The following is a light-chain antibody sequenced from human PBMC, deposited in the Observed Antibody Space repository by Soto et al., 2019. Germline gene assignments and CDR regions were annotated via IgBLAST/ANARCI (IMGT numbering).Light chain of an antibody. J-gene: IGKJ1*01. CDR2: DAS. Sequence: EIVLTQSPATLSLSPGDRATLSCRASQSVSSYLAWYQQKPGQAPRLLIYDASTRATGIPARFSGSGSGTDFTLTISSLEPEDFAVYYCQQRSNWPTFGQGTKVEIK. CDR3: QQRSNWPT. V-gene: IGKV3-11*01. CDR1: QSVSSY.